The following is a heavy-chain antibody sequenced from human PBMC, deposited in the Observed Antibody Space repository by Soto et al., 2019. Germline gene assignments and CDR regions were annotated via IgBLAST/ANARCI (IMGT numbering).Heavy chain of an antibody. V-gene: IGHV1-46*01. D-gene: IGHD1-26*01. CDR2: IKPSGGST. CDR1: GYTFTTYY. Sequence: ASVKVSCKASGYTFTTYYIHWVRQAPGQGLEWMGMIKPSGGSTSTAQKFQGRVTMTRDTATTTVYMEVSSLRSEDTAVYYCARGSRELRNWLDPWGQGTLVTVS. CDR3: ARGSRELRNWLDP. J-gene: IGHJ5*02.